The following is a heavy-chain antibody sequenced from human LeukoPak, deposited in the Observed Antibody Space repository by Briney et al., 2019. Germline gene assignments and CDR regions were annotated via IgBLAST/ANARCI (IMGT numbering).Heavy chain of an antibody. CDR1: GFTFSDYY. D-gene: IGHD3-16*01. CDR2: IYYSGSA. Sequence: LRLSCAASGFTFSDYYMSWIRQPPGKGLEWIGYIYYSGSAYYNPSLKSRVTISVDTSKNQFSLKLSSVTAADTAVYYCARDWGTTIDYWGQGALVTVSS. CDR3: ARDWGTTIDY. V-gene: IGHV4-30-4*08. J-gene: IGHJ4*02.